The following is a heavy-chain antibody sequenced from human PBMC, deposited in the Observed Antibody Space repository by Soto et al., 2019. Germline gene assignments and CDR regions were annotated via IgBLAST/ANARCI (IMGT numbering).Heavy chain of an antibody. CDR3: ARSYYLADAFDV. V-gene: IGHV1-18*01. CDR2: ISAFNGNT. CDR1: GCRFSDYG. J-gene: IGHJ3*01. D-gene: IGHD3-16*01. Sequence: ASVKVCCKASGCRFSDYGFNWLRQAPGQGLEWMGWISAFNGNTETAQGLQDRVTMTTDSSTTTAHMDLTNLTTDDTAIYYCARSYYLADAFDVWGQGTMATVS.